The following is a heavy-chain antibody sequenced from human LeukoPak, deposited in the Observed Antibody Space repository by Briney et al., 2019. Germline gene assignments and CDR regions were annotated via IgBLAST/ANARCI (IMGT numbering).Heavy chain of an antibody. CDR1: GGSISTYY. CDR2: IYYSGST. D-gene: IGHD6-6*01. Sequence: SETLSLTCTVSGGSISTYYWSWIRQPPGKGLEWIGYIYYSGSTNYNPSLRSRVTISVDTSKNQFSLKLNSVTAADTAVYYCARGKFLRYSSSSQNFDYWGQGTLVTVSS. J-gene: IGHJ4*02. CDR3: ARGKFLRYSSSSQNFDY. V-gene: IGHV4-59*01.